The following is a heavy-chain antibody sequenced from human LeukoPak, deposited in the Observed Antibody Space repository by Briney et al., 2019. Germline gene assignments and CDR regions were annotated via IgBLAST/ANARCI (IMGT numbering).Heavy chain of an antibody. V-gene: IGHV4-34*03. D-gene: IGHD3-16*02. CDR1: GGSFSGYY. J-gene: IGHJ4*02. CDR3: RGGGIRVWGSYRSEDY. CDR2: VSHGRST. Sequence: PSETLSLTCAVYGGSFSGYYWSWIRQPPGKGLEWLGEVSHGRSTNYNPSLKSRVTISVDTSKNQFSLKLSSVTAADTAVYYCRGGGIRVWGSYRSEDYWGQGTLVTVSS.